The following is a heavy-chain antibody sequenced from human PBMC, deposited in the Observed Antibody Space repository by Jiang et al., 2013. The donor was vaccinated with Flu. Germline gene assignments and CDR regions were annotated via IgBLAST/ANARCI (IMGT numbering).Heavy chain of an antibody. CDR2: TYYRSQWYS. Sequence: QTLSLTCAISGDSVSSSSAAWSWIRQSPSRGLEWLGRTYYRSQWYSDYALSVKGRITINADTSKSQFSLHLNSVTPEDSAVYYCARGAHILTGYYNYYYFDLWGLAPWSLSPQ. V-gene: IGHV6-1*01. J-gene: IGHJ2*01. CDR1: GDSVSSSSAA. CDR3: ARGAHILTGYYNYYYFDL. D-gene: IGHD3-9*01.